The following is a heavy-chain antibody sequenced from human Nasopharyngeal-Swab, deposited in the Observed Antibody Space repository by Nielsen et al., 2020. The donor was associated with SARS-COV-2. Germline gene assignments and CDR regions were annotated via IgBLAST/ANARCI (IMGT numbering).Heavy chain of an antibody. CDR1: GFTFDNYW. J-gene: IGHJ3*01. CDR2: IETDGSAT. Sequence: GESLKISCAASGFTFDNYWMYWVRQAPGAGLMWVSRIETDGSATTYADSVKGRFTSSRDNVKNALYLQMNSLRAEDTAVYYCARSIKGLYDFEGGTNRYRGVLDDAFDGWGPGTMVTVSS. V-gene: IGHV3-74*01. D-gene: IGHD3-16*02. CDR3: ARSIKGLYDFEGGTNRYRGVLDDAFDG.